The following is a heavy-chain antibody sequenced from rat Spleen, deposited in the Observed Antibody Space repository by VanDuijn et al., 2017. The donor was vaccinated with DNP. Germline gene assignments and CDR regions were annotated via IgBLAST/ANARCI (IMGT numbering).Heavy chain of an antibody. J-gene: IGHJ2*01. Sequence: EVQLVESGGGLVQPGRSMKLSCAASGFTFSNYYMAWVRQAPTKGLEWVASIRTGGGNTYYRDSVKGRFTISRDNAKSTLYLQMDSLRSEDTATYYCARQGGTMGHNWGYYFDYWGQGVMVTVSS. CDR1: GFTFSNYY. V-gene: IGHV5-25*01. D-gene: IGHD1-7*01. CDR3: ARQGGTMGHNWGYYFDY. CDR2: IRTGGGNT.